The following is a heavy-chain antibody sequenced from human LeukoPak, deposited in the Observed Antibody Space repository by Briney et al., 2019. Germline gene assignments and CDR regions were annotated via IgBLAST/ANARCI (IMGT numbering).Heavy chain of an antibody. CDR2: IYYSGST. CDR3: ARHEFAVYYFDY. Sequence: PSETLSLTCTVSGGSISSSSYYWGWIRQPPGKGLEWIGYIYYSGSTYYSPSLKSRVTISVDTSKNQFSLKLSSVTAADTAVYYCARHEFAVYYFDYWGQGTLVTVSS. D-gene: IGHD2-8*01. CDR1: GGSISSSSYY. J-gene: IGHJ4*02. V-gene: IGHV4-30-4*08.